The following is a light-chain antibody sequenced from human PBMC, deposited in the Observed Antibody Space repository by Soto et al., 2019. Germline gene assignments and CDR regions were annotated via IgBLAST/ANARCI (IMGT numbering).Light chain of an antibody. CDR3: QQSYTIPLT. J-gene: IGKJ4*01. Sequence: DIQMTQSPSTLSASVGDRVTITCRASQSIRSYLNWYQQKPGKAPKLLINTASSLQSGVPSRFSGSGSGTDFSLTISSLQPEDFATYYCQQSYTIPLTFGGGTKVEIK. CDR1: QSIRSY. CDR2: TAS. V-gene: IGKV1-39*01.